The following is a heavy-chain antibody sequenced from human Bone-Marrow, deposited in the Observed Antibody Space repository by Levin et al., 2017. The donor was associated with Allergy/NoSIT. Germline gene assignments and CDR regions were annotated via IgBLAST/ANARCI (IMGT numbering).Heavy chain of an antibody. CDR3: AKDTYTCSGGSCYFFDY. CDR2: ISLDGNTQ. CDR1: GFTFSNYA. V-gene: IGHV3-30*18. D-gene: IGHD2-15*01. Sequence: GGSLRLSCAVSGFTFSNYAMHWVRQAPGRGLEWVAFISLDGNTQYYADSVKGRFTFSRDNSNNTLHLQMNSLRVEDTAIYYCAKDTYTCSGGSCYFFDYWGQGTLVTVSS. J-gene: IGHJ4*02.